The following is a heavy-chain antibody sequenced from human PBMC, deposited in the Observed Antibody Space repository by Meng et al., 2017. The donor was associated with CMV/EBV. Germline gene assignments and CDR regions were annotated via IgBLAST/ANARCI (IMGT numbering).Heavy chain of an antibody. CDR2: IYSSGST. CDR3: ASLGGGY. CDR1: GGTISSHV. V-gene: IGHV4-4*07. D-gene: IGHD3-16*01. J-gene: IGHJ4*02. Sequence: SETLPLTCTVPGGTISSHVWSWIRQPAGKGLEWIGRIYSSGSTNYNPSLKSRVTMSVDTSKNQYSLQLNSVTAADTAVYYCASLGGGYWGQGTLVTVSS.